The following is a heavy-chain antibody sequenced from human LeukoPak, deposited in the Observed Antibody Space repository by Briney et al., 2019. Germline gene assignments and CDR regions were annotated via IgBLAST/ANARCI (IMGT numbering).Heavy chain of an antibody. Sequence: SETLSLTCAVYGGSFSGYYWSWIRQPPGKGLEWIGEINHSGSTNYNPSLKGRVTISVDTSKNQFSLKLSSVTAADTAVYYCARGPDTYGYWGQGTLVTVSS. CDR3: ARGPDTYGY. J-gene: IGHJ4*02. D-gene: IGHD3-10*01. CDR1: GGSFSGYY. V-gene: IGHV4-34*01. CDR2: INHSGST.